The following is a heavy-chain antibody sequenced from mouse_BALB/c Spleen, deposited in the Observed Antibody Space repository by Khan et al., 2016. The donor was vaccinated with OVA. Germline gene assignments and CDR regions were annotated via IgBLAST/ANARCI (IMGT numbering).Heavy chain of an antibody. V-gene: IGHV5-6*01. CDR1: GFTFSSYS. CDR2: ISSGVDYT. CDR3: ASHLTGSFAY. Sequence: EVELVESGGDLVKPGGSLKLSCAASGFTFSSYSMSWVRQTPDKRLEWVATISSGVDYTYYPDSVKGRFTISRDNAKNTLYLQMSSLKSEDTAMYYCASHLTGSFAYWGQGTLVTVSA. D-gene: IGHD4-1*01. J-gene: IGHJ3*01.